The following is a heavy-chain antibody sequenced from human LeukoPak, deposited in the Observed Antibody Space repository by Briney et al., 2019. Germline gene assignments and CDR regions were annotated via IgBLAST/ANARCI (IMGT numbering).Heavy chain of an antibody. V-gene: IGHV4-59*01. J-gene: IGHJ3*02. Sequence: SETLSLTCTVSGGSISSYYWSWIRQPPGKGLEWIGYIYYSGSTNHNPSLKSRVTISVDTSKNQFSLKLSSVTAADTAVYYCARVGYSYGFALRAFDIWGQGTMVTVSS. D-gene: IGHD5-18*01. CDR1: GGSISSYY. CDR3: ARVGYSYGFALRAFDI. CDR2: IYYSGST.